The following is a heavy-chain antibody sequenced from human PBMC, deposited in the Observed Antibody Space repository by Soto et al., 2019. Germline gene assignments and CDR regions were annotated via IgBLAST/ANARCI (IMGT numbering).Heavy chain of an antibody. CDR2: ILPLSGTT. CDR3: ARANPTKYYDYVWGDYRRGGMDV. D-gene: IGHD3-16*02. CDR1: GGTFSAYA. V-gene: IGHV1-69*06. J-gene: IGHJ6*02. Sequence: QLQLVQSGAEVKKPGSSVKVSCKASGGTFSAYAISWVRQAPGQGLEWMGGILPLSGTTNYTQRFQGRVTISADKSTSTAYMERSSLRSEYTAVYYCARANPTKYYDYVWGDYRRGGMDVWGQGTTVTVSS.